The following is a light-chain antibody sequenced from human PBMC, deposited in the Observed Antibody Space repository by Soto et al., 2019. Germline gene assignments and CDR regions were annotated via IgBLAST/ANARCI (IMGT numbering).Light chain of an antibody. J-gene: IGKJ3*01. CDR1: QSVSSN. CDR2: GAS. V-gene: IGKV3-15*01. CDR3: QQYNNWPPSFT. Sequence: EIVMTQSPGTLSVSPGERATLSCRASQSVSSNLAWYQQKPGQAPRLLIYGASTRATGIPARFSGSGSGTEFTLPISTLQSEDFAVYYCQQYNNWPPSFTFGPGTKVDIK.